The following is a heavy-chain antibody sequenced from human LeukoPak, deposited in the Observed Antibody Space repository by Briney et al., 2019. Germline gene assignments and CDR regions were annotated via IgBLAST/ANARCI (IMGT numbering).Heavy chain of an antibody. CDR2: INPSGGST. V-gene: IGHV1-46*01. CDR1: GYTFTSYY. Sequence: GASVKVSCKASGYTFTSYYMHWVRQAPGQGLEWMGIINPSGGSTSYAQKFQGRVTMTRDMSTSTVYMELSSLRSEDTAVYYCARERGYSYGYKAFDIWGQGTMVTVSS. CDR3: ARERGYSYGYKAFDI. D-gene: IGHD5-18*01. J-gene: IGHJ3*02.